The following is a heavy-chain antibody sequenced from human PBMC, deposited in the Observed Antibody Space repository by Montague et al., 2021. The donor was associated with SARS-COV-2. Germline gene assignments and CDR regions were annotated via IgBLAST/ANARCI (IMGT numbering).Heavy chain of an antibody. V-gene: IGHV4-34*01. CDR2: IYYSGTT. D-gene: IGHD3-16*01. J-gene: IGHJ5*02. CDR1: GGSFGDDH. CDR3: ARHRDNLGSLNWFAP. Sequence: SETLSLTCAVYGGSFGDDHWSWIRQPPGKGLEWIGSIYYSGTTYHNPSLKSRVTISVDTSKNQFSLKLSSVTAADTAVYFCARHRDNLGSLNWFAPWGQGTLVTVSS.